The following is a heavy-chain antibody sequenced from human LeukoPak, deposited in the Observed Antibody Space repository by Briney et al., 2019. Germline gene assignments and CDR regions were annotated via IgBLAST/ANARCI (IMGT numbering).Heavy chain of an antibody. CDR1: GGSISSYY. D-gene: IGHD5-12*01. V-gene: IGHV4-59*01. Sequence: SETLSLTCTVSGGSISSYYWSWIGQPPGRGLEWIGYIYHSGSTKYNPSLKSRVTISVDTSKNQFSLKMSSVTAADTAVYYCARDGYSGNDGLWGQGTLVTVSS. CDR2: IYHSGST. CDR3: ARDGYSGNDGL. J-gene: IGHJ4*02.